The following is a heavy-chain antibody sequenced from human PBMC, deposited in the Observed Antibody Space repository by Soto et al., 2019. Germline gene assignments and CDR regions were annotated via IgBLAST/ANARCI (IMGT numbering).Heavy chain of an antibody. Sequence: QVQLVESGGGVVQPGRSLRLSCAASGFTFSSYAMHWVRQAPGTGLEWVAVISYDGSNIYYADSVKGRFTISRDNSKNTLYLQMNSLRAEDTAVYYCARAYEGDYFDYWGQGTLVTVSS. CDR2: ISYDGSNI. J-gene: IGHJ4*02. CDR1: GFTFSSYA. CDR3: ARAYEGDYFDY. V-gene: IGHV3-30-3*01. D-gene: IGHD3-16*01.